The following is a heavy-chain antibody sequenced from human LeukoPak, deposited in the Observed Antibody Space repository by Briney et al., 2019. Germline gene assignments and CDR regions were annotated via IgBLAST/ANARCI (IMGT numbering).Heavy chain of an antibody. CDR1: GGSVSSASYY. CDR2: IYASGNT. D-gene: IGHD3-22*01. Sequence: SETLSLTCTVSGGSVSSASYYWTWIRQPPGKGLEWIGYIYASGNTNYNPSLKSRVTISVDTSKNQFSLKLSSVTAADTAVYYCARDPSGYFNYWGQGTLATVSS. V-gene: IGHV4-61*01. CDR3: ARDPSGYFNY. J-gene: IGHJ4*02.